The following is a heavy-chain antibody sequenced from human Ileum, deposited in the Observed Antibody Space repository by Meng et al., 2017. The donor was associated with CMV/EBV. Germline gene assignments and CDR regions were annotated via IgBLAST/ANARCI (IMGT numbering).Heavy chain of an antibody. CDR1: GDSLSTGDYY. CDR3: AREGGGWYFDS. Sequence: QVPLQEAGPGLLKPSQTLSLTCTVSGDSLSTGDYYWSWIRQPPGKGPEWIGYIYYSGSTLYNPSLKSPVTISLDKSKNQFSLRLRSVTAADTAVYFCAREGGGWYFDSWGQGTLVTVSS. D-gene: IGHD6-19*01. V-gene: IGHV4-30-4*01. J-gene: IGHJ4*02. CDR2: IYYSGST.